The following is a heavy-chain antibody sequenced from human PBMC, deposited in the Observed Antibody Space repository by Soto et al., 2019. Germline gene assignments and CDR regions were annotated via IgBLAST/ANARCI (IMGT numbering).Heavy chain of an antibody. Sequence: ASVKVSCKASGYTFTSHFVHWVRQAPGQGLEWMGIINPSDGGTTYAQKFQGRVTMTRDTSTGTVYMELSSLRSEDTAVYYCAREVSAFDYWGQGTLVTVSS. CDR1: GYTFTSHF. CDR3: AREVSAFDY. V-gene: IGHV1-46*01. D-gene: IGHD4-4*01. CDR2: INPSDGGT. J-gene: IGHJ4*02.